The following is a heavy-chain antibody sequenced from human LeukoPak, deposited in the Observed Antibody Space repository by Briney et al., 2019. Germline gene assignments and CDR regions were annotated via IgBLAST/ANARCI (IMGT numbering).Heavy chain of an antibody. CDR1: GFTFSNAW. Sequence: GGSLRLSCAASGFTFSNAWMSWVRQAPGKGLEWVGRIKSKTDGGITVYAAPVKGRFIISRDDSKNTLYLQINSLKTEDTAVYYCTTVGFYYDSSPSGNWGQGTLVTVSS. J-gene: IGHJ4*02. CDR3: TTVGFYYDSSPSGN. CDR2: IKSKTDGGIT. D-gene: IGHD3-22*01. V-gene: IGHV3-15*01.